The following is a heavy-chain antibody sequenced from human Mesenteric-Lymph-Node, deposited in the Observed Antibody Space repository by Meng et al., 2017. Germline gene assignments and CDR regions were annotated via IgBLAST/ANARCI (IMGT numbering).Heavy chain of an antibody. CDR1: GFTFSSYA. CDR3: ARDWTTVTTRDVGGI. D-gene: IGHD4-17*01. Sequence: GESLKISCAASGFTFSSYAMHWVRQAPGKGLEWVAVISYDGSNKYYADSVKGRFTISRDNSKNTLYLQMNSLRAEDTAVYYYARDWTTVTTRDVGGIWGQGTMVTVSS. J-gene: IGHJ3*02. V-gene: IGHV3-30*01. CDR2: ISYDGSNK.